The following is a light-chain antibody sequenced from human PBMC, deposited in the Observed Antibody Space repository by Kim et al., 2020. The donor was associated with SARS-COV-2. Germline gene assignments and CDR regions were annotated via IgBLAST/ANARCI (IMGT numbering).Light chain of an antibody. Sequence: LSPGERATLSCRASRTLSTNYFAWYQQKPGQTPKLLIYDTSNRATGIPDRFSGSGSGTDFTLTISRLEPEDFSVYYCQQYHSSVTFGGWTKVDIK. CDR1: RTLSTNY. CDR2: DTS. CDR3: QQYHSSVT. J-gene: IGKJ4*01. V-gene: IGKV3-20*01.